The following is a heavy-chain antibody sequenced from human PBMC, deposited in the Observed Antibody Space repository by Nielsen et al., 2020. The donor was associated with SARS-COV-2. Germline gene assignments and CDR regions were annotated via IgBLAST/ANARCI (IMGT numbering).Heavy chain of an antibody. Sequence: SETLSLTCTVSGGSISSSSYYWSWIRQHPGKGLEWIGYIYYSGSTYYNPSLKSRVTISVDTSKNQFSLKLSSVTAADTAVYYCARGPNHYSGSTPLDYWGQGTLVTVSS. V-gene: IGHV4-31*03. CDR1: GGSISSSSYY. J-gene: IGHJ4*02. CDR3: ARGPNHYSGSTPLDY. D-gene: IGHD1-26*01. CDR2: IYYSGST.